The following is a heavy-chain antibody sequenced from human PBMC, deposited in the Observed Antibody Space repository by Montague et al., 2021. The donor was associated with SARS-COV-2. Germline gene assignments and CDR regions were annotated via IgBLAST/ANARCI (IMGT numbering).Heavy chain of an antibody. J-gene: IGHJ5*02. Sequence: SLRLSCAASGFTVSSNYMSWVRQAPGKGLEWVSVIYSGGSTYYADSVKGRFTISRDNSKNTLYLQMNSLRAEDTAVYYCARGGAAAGKGWGWFDPWGQGTLATASS. CDR1: GFTVSSNY. CDR2: IYSGGST. CDR3: ARGGAAAGKGWGWFDP. D-gene: IGHD6-13*01. V-gene: IGHV3-53*01.